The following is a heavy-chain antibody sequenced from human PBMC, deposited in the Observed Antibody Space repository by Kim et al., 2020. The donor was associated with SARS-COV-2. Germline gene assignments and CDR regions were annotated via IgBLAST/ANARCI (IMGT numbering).Heavy chain of an antibody. J-gene: IGHJ1*01. CDR1: GFTFSSYA. CDR2: ISGSGGST. D-gene: IGHD2-15*01. Sequence: GGSLRLSCAASGFTFSSYAMSWVRQAPGKGLEWVSAISGSGGSTYYADSVKGRFTISRDNSKNTLYLQMNSLRAEDTAVYYCAKDLGAFLDIVVVVAGTDFQHWGQGTLVTVSS. V-gene: IGHV3-23*01. CDR3: AKDLGAFLDIVVVVAGTDFQH.